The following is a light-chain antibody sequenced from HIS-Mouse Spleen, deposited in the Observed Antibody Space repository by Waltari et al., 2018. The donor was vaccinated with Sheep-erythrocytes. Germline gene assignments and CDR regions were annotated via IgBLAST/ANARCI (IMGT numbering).Light chain of an antibody. V-gene: IGLV2-11*01. Sequence: QSALTQPRSVSGSPGQSVTISCTGTTSDVGGYNYVSWYQQHPGKAPTLMIYEVSNRPSGVPDRFSGSKSGNTASLTISGLQAEDEADYYCCSYAGSYNHVFATGTNVTVL. CDR2: EVS. J-gene: IGLJ1*01. CDR3: CSYAGSYNHV. CDR1: TSDVGGYNY.